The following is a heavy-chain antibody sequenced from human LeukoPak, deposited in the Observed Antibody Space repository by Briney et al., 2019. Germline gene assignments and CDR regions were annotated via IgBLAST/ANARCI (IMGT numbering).Heavy chain of an antibody. J-gene: IGHJ4*02. Sequence: GGSLRLSCATSGFTFSSYWMHWVRQAPGKGLVWVSRIKSDGTITNYADSVKGRFTTSRDNAKNTLYLEMNSLRAEDTAVYYCVRTVYGGSQSDYWGQGTLVTVSS. CDR2: IKSDGTIT. CDR3: VRTVYGGSQSDY. CDR1: GFTFSSYW. D-gene: IGHD2-8*01. V-gene: IGHV3-74*01.